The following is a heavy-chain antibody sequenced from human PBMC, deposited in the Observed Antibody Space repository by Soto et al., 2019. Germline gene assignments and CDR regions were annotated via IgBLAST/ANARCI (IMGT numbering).Heavy chain of an antibody. CDR2: ISAYSGNT. CDR3: ARAATTFGVVTKIDF. J-gene: IGHJ4*02. V-gene: IGHV1-18*04. D-gene: IGHD3-3*01. CDR1: GYSFTDYG. Sequence: QVNLVQSGPEVKKPGASVRVSCRASGYSFTDYGVSWVRQAPGQGLEWMGWISAYSGNTHYAQKFQDRVTMTTDASTTTAYMELRSLTSYDTAVYYCARAATTFGVVTKIDFWGQGALVTVSS.